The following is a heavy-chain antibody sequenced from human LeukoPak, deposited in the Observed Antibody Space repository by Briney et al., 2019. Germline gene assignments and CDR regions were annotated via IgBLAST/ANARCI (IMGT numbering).Heavy chain of an antibody. J-gene: IGHJ6*02. Sequence: SETLSLTCTVSGGSISSYYWSWIRQPPGKGLEWIGYIYYSGSTNYNPSLKSRVTISVDTSKNQFSLKLSSVTAADTAVYYCARLYRGRYDSSGYYYPYGMDVWGQGTTVTVSS. CDR3: ARLYRGRYDSSGYYYPYGMDV. V-gene: IGHV4-59*08. CDR2: IYYSGST. D-gene: IGHD3-22*01. CDR1: GGSISSYY.